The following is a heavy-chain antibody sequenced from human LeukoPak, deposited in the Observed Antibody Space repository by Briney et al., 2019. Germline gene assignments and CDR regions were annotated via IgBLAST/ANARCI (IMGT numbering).Heavy chain of an antibody. Sequence: PGGSLRLSCAASGFTFSAYSMNWVRQPPRQGLELVSSITSGDFVYFADSLKGRFTISRDNGKSSLYLQMNSLRDEETAVYYCARGGFNMVRGVIIPSNSYFYYMDIWGKGTTVTVSS. D-gene: IGHD3-10*01. CDR2: ITSGDFV. V-gene: IGHV3-69-1*01. J-gene: IGHJ6*03. CDR3: ARGGFNMVRGVIIPSNSYFYYMDI. CDR1: GFTFSAYS.